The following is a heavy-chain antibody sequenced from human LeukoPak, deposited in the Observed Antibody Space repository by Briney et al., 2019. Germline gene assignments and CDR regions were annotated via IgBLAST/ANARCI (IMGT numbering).Heavy chain of an antibody. Sequence: ASVTVSCKASGYTITGYYMNWVRQAPGQGLEWMGRINPSTGGTNYAQKFQGRVTLTRDTSITTAYMDLSKLTSDDTAVYYCVRDSGRAAANRWGQGTLVTVSS. CDR3: VRDSGRAAANR. CDR2: INPSTGGT. CDR1: GYTITGYY. D-gene: IGHD6-13*01. J-gene: IGHJ4*02. V-gene: IGHV1-2*06.